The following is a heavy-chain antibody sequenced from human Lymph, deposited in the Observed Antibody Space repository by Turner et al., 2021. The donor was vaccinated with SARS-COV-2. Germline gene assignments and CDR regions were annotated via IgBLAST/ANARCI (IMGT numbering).Heavy chain of an antibody. Sequence: QVQLVQSGAEVKKPGASVKVSCKASGYTFTGYYMHWVRQAPGQGLEWMGWINPNSGGTNYAQKFQGRVTMTRDTSISTAYMELSGLRSDDTAVYYCARDVERYNDFWSGYSGGYGLDVWGQGTTVTVSS. CDR1: GYTFTGYY. CDR2: INPNSGGT. D-gene: IGHD3-3*01. V-gene: IGHV1-2*02. CDR3: ARDVERYNDFWSGYSGGYGLDV. J-gene: IGHJ6*02.